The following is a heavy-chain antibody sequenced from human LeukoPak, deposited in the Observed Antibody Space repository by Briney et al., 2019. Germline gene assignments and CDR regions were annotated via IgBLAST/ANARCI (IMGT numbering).Heavy chain of an antibody. J-gene: IGHJ4*02. CDR2: INPNSGDT. CDR1: GYTFTGYY. V-gene: IGHV1-2*02. CDR3: ARGSGLF. D-gene: IGHD4/OR15-4a*01. Sequence: GASVKVSCKASGYTFTGYYMHWVRQAPGQGLEWMGWINPNSGDTNYAQKFQGRVTMTSDTSISTANMELSRLTFDDTAVYYCARGSGLFWGQGTLVTVSS.